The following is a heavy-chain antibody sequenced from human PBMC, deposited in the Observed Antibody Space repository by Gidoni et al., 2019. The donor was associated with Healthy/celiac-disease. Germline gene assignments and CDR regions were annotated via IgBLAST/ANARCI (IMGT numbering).Heavy chain of an antibody. J-gene: IGHJ6*02. V-gene: IGHV3-49*04. Sequence: EVQLVESGGGLVQPGRSLRLSCTASGFTFGDYAMSWVRQAPGKGREWVGFIRSKAYGGTTEYAASVKGRFTISRDDSKSIAYLQMNSLKTEDTAVYYCTRYYDSSGYYYDYYYYGMDVWGQGTTVTVSS. D-gene: IGHD3-22*01. CDR2: IRSKAYGGTT. CDR1: GFTFGDYA. CDR3: TRYYDSSGYYYDYYYYGMDV.